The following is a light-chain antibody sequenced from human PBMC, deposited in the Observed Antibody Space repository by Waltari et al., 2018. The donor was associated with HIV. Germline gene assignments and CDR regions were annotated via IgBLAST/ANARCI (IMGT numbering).Light chain of an antibody. J-gene: IGLJ1*01. CDR3: ESRHNNDKHHV. CDR1: RPIMYT. V-gene: IGLV3-19*01. CDR2: GKE. Sequence: PELTHDSSVSVAFVYTVRISFEVARPIMYTATWSQQKPGQDPVVVIYGKENRPPGIPARFSGSSSGNTASLPITGDQAEDEADYYCESRHNNDKHHVFGTGTKVTV.